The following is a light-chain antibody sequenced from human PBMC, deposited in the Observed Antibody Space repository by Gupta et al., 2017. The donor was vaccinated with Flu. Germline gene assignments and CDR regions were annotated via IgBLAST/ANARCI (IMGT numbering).Light chain of an antibody. J-gene: IGLJ2*01. CDR2: RNN. CDR3: AAWDDSLSGVG. Sequence: QSVLTQPPSASGTPGQRVTISCSGSSSNIGSNYVYWYQQLPGTAPKLLIYRNNQRPSGVPDRFSGSKSGTSASLAISGLRSEDEAEDYCAAWDDSLSGVGFGGGTKLTGL. V-gene: IGLV1-47*01. CDR1: SSNIGSNY.